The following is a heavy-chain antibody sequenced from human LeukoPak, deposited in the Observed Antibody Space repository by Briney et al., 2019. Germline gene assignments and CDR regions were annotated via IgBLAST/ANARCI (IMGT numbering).Heavy chain of an antibody. CDR2: ISYDGSNK. D-gene: IGHD6-13*01. CDR1: GFTFSSYA. CDR3: ARDLVPAAEYYYYYGMDV. V-gene: IGHV3-30*04. Sequence: GGSLRLSCAASGFTFSSYAMHWVRQARGKGLEWVAVISYDGSNKYYADSVKGRFTISRDNSKNTLYLQMNSLRAEDTAVYYCARDLVPAAEYYYYYGMDVWGKGTTVTVSS. J-gene: IGHJ6*04.